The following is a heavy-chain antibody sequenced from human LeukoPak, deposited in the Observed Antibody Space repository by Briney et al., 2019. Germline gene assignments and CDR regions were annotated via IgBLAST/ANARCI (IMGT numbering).Heavy chain of an antibody. J-gene: IGHJ4*02. CDR2: ISYDGSNK. V-gene: IGHV3-30-3*01. D-gene: IGHD3-10*01. CDR1: GFTFSSYA. CDR3: ATNPKGSGNLDY. Sequence: GGSLRLSCAASGFTFSSYAMHWVRQAPGKGLEWVAVISYDGSNKYYADSVKGRFTISRDNAKNSLYLQMNSLRAEGTAVYYCATNPKGSGNLDYWGQGTLVTVSS.